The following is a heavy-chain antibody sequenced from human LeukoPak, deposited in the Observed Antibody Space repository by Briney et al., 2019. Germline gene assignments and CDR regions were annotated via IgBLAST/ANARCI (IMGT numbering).Heavy chain of an antibody. V-gene: IGHV1-69*13. J-gene: IGHJ3*02. CDR3: TRDVTVTTNAFDI. D-gene: IGHD4-17*01. CDR2: IIPIVGTA. Sequence: SVKVSCKVSGGTFSIFAISWVRQAPGQGLEWMGGIIPIVGTAHYASKFQDRVTIAADESASTVSMELSSLRSEDTAVYYCTRDVTVTTNAFDIWGQGTMVTVSS. CDR1: GGTFSIFA.